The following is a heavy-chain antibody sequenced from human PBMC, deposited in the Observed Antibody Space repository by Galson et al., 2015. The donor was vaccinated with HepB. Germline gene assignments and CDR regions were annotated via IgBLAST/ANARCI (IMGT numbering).Heavy chain of an antibody. Sequence: SLRLSCAASGFTFSSYAMSWVRQAPGKGLEWVSAISGSGGSTYYADSVKGRFTISRDNSKNTLYLQMNSLRAEDTAVYYCARTIFGVVISKYYFDYWGQGTLVTVSS. V-gene: IGHV3-23*01. CDR1: GFTFSSYA. D-gene: IGHD3-3*01. CDR2: ISGSGGST. CDR3: ARTIFGVVISKYYFDY. J-gene: IGHJ4*02.